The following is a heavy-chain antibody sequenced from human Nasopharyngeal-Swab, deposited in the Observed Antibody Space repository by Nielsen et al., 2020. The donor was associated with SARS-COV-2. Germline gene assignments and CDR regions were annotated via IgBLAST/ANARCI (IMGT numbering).Heavy chain of an antibody. Sequence: GESLKISCAASGFTFNSYGMHWVRQTPGKGLEWVAVISYDGDYENYAASVKGRFTLSRDNSKNTLYLQMNSLRAEDTAIYFCAKGQQWLDELDYWGQGTLVTVSS. V-gene: IGHV3-33*05. CDR3: AKGQQWLDELDY. J-gene: IGHJ4*02. D-gene: IGHD6-19*01. CDR2: ISYDGDYE. CDR1: GFTFNSYG.